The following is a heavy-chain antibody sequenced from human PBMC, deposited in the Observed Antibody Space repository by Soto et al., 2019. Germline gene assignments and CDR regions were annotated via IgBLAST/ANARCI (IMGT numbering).Heavy chain of an antibody. CDR2: ITSSSTNFT. CDR3: VRDRGYSGYTF. V-gene: IGHV3-11*06. CDR1: GFTFSDYY. Sequence: GGSLRLSCAASGFTFSDYYMSWIRQAPGKGLEWVAYITSSSTNFTNYADSVRGRFTISRDNARDSVYLQMNSLRPEDTAVYYCVRDRGYSGYTFWGQGTQVTVSS. J-gene: IGHJ4*02. D-gene: IGHD5-12*01.